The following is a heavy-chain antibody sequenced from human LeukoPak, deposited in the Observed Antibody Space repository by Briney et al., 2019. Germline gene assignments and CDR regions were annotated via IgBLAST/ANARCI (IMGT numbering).Heavy chain of an antibody. Sequence: PGGSLRLSCAASGFTFDDYAMHWVRQAPGKGLEWVSFITGDGGGTYYADSVKGRFTISRDNSKHSLYLLMNSLRTEGTAFYYCARDKETSGWLDWGQGTLVTVSS. J-gene: IGHJ4*02. V-gene: IGHV3-43*02. CDR3: ARDKETSGWLD. CDR2: ITGDGGGT. D-gene: IGHD6-19*01. CDR1: GFTFDDYA.